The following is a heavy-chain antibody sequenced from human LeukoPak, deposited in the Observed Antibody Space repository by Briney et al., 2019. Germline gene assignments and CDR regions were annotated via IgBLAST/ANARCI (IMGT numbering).Heavy chain of an antibody. CDR3: ARHYGP. D-gene: IGHD3-16*01. Sequence: SETLSLTCSVSDGSINSYYWNWIRRPPGKGLEWIGYIYYNGNTNYSPSLKSRVTMSVDTSKNLFSLKVSSVTAADTAVYYCARHYGPWGQGTLVTVSS. CDR1: DGSINSYY. CDR2: IYYNGNT. J-gene: IGHJ4*02. V-gene: IGHV4-59*01.